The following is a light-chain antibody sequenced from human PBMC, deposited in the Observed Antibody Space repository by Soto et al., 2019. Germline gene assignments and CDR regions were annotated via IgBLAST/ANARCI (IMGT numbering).Light chain of an antibody. J-gene: IGKJ1*01. CDR1: QSISNW. V-gene: IGKV1-5*03. CDR3: QQYNSNSRT. CDR2: KAS. Sequence: DIQMTQSPSTLSASVGDRVTITCRASQSISNWLAWYQQKPGKAPKLLIYKASSLESGVPSRFSGSGSGTDFTLIISSLQPDDIATYYCQQYNSNSRTFGQGTKVEIK.